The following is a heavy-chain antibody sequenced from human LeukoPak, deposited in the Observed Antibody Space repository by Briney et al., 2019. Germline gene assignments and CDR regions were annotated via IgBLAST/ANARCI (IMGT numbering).Heavy chain of an antibody. CDR1: GFTFSSYS. J-gene: IGHJ5*02. CDR3: ARDPAAASSVWLDP. CDR2: ITTRSSYI. Sequence: GGSLRLSCAASGFTFSSYSMNWVRQAPGEGLEWLSSITTRSSYIYYADSVKGRFTISRDDAKSSLYLQMSSLGAEDTAVYYCARDPAAASSVWLDPWGQGILVTVSS. V-gene: IGHV3-21*01. D-gene: IGHD6-13*01.